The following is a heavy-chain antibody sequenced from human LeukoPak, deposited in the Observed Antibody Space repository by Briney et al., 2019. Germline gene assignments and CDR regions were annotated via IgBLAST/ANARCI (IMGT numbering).Heavy chain of an antibody. CDR3: ARLGTYWSNYYFEY. Sequence: GESLKISWKGSGYSFTSYWIGWVRPMPGKGLGWVGIIYPGDSDTRYSPSFQGQVTISADKSISTAYLQWSSLKASDTAMYYCARLGTYWSNYYFEYWGQGTLVTVSS. CDR2: IYPGDSDT. D-gene: IGHD3-10*01. V-gene: IGHV5-51*01. CDR1: GYSFTSYW. J-gene: IGHJ4*02.